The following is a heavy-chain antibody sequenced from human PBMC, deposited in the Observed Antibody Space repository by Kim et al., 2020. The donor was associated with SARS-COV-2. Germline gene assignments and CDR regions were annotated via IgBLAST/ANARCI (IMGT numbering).Heavy chain of an antibody. V-gene: IGHV4-34*01. CDR2: INHSGST. CDR1: GGSFSGYY. Sequence: SETLSLTCAVYGGSFSGYYWSWIRQPPGKGLEWIGEINHSGSTNYNPSLKSRVTISVDTSKNQFSLKLSSVTAADTAVYYCASWYYGSGSYYNPTYFDYWGQGTLVTVSS. J-gene: IGHJ4*02. CDR3: ASWYYGSGSYYNPTYFDY. D-gene: IGHD3-10*01.